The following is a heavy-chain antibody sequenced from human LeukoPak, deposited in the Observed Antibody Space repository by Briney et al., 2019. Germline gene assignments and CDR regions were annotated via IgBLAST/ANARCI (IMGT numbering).Heavy chain of an antibody. Sequence: NPVGSLRLSCAASGFTFSSHSMNWVRQAPGKGLEWVSSIDSSSGYTYYADSVKGRFTISRDNAKNSLYLQMNSLRAEDTAVYYCARVEWIQLTDYYYGMDVWGQGTTVTVSS. J-gene: IGHJ6*02. CDR1: GFTFSSHS. V-gene: IGHV3-21*01. CDR2: IDSSSGYT. D-gene: IGHD5-18*01. CDR3: ARVEWIQLTDYYYGMDV.